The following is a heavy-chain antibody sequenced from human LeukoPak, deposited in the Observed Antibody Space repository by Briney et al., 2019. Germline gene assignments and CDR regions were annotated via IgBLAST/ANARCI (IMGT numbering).Heavy chain of an antibody. D-gene: IGHD3-10*01. J-gene: IGHJ4*02. CDR3: AKPFYRSGTGGFVS. V-gene: IGHV4-34*01. CDR2: VDQSGST. CDR1: GGSFGSHF. Sequence: PSETLSLTCGVSGGSFGSHFWSWIRQAPGKGLEWIGEVDQSGSTNYNPSLKSRVTMSLDTSTNQFSLNLTSVTAADTATYFCAKPFYRSGTGGFVSWGLGSLVIVSS.